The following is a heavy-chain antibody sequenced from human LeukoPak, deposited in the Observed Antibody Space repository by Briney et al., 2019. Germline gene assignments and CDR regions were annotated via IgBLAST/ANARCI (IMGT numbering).Heavy chain of an antibody. Sequence: SETLSLTCAVYGGSFSGYYWSWIRQPPGKGLEWIGEINHSGSTNYNPSLKSRVTISVDTSKNQFSLKLSSVTAADTAVYYCARRLREMATIYYFDYWGQGTLVTVSS. V-gene: IGHV4-34*01. CDR2: INHSGST. D-gene: IGHD5-24*01. CDR1: GGSFSGYY. J-gene: IGHJ4*02. CDR3: ARRLREMATIYYFDY.